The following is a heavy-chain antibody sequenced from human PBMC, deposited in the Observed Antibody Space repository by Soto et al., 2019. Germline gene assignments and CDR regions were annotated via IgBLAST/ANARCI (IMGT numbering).Heavy chain of an antibody. CDR1: GFTFSTYA. V-gene: IGHV3-23*01. CDR3: AKERSSGWSFDY. CDR2: ISGSGDST. D-gene: IGHD6-19*01. Sequence: GGPLRLSCAASGFTFSTYAMNWVRQAPGEGLEWVSGISGSGDSTYYADSVKGRFTVSRDNSKNTLYLQMNSLRAEDTAVFYCAKERSSGWSFDYWGQGTLVTVSS. J-gene: IGHJ4*02.